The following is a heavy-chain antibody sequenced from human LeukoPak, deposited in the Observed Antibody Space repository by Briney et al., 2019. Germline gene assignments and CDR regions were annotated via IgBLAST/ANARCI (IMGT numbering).Heavy chain of an antibody. CDR1: GGSISSGDYY. V-gene: IGHV4-30-4*01. CDR2: IYYSGST. J-gene: IGHJ4*02. Sequence: PSETLSLTCTVSGGSISSGDYYWSWIRQPPGKGLEWIGYIYYSGSTYYNPSLKSRVTISVDTSKSQFSLKLSSVTAADTAVYYCARFSIIAAASFDYWGQGTLVTVSS. CDR3: ARFSIIAAASFDY. D-gene: IGHD6-13*01.